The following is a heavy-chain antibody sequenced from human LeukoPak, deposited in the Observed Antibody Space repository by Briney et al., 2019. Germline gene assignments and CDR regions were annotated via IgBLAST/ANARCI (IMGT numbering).Heavy chain of an antibody. CDR2: INPTGDST. V-gene: IGHV1-46*01. D-gene: IGHD2-2*01. CDR1: GGTFSSYA. Sequence: ASVTVSCKASGGTFSSYAISWVRQAPGQGLEWMGIINPTGDSTSYAQKFQARVTMTRDTSTNTVYMELSSLRSGDTAVYYCARHPSPQLHHFDYWGQGTLVTVSS. CDR3: ARHPSPQLHHFDY. J-gene: IGHJ4*02.